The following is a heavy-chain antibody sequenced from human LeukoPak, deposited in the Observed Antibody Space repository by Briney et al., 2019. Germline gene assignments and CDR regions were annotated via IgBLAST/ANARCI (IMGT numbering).Heavy chain of an antibody. J-gene: IGHJ4*02. Sequence: PSETLSLTCAVYGGSFSGYYWSWIRQPPGKGLEWIGEINHSGSTNYNPSLKSRVTISVDTSKNQFSLRLSSVTAADTAVYYCAREGSYGVDYWGQGTLVTVSS. D-gene: IGHD3-10*01. CDR2: INHSGST. CDR1: GGSFSGYY. CDR3: AREGSYGVDY. V-gene: IGHV4-34*01.